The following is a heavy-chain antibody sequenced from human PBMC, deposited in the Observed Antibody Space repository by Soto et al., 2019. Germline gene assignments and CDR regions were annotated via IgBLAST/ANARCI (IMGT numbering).Heavy chain of an antibody. CDR1: GGSISSYY. Sequence: PSETLSLTCTVSGGSISSYYWSWIRQPPGKGLEWIGYIYYSGNTNYNPSLKSRVTISVDTSKNQFSLKLSSVTAADTAVYYCARDGSRRYYGSGSYYSPLFDYWGQGTLVTVSS. CDR3: ARDGSRRYYGSGSYYSPLFDY. J-gene: IGHJ4*02. D-gene: IGHD3-10*01. CDR2: IYYSGNT. V-gene: IGHV4-59*01.